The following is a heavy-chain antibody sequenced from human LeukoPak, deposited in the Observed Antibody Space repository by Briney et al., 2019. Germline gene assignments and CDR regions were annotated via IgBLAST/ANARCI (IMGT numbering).Heavy chain of an antibody. V-gene: IGHV4-59*01. CDR3: ATSSRVYGSGSSYFQH. Sequence: PSETLSLTCTVSGGSISSYYWSWIRQPPGKGLEWIGYIYYSGSTNYNPSLKSRVTISVDTSKNQFSLKLSSVTAADTAVYYCATSSRVYGSGSSYFQHWGQGTLVTVSS. CDR2: IYYSGST. D-gene: IGHD3-10*01. J-gene: IGHJ1*01. CDR1: GGSISSYY.